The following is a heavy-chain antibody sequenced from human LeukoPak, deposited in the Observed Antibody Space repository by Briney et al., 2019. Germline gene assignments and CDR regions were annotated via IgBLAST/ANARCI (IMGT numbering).Heavy chain of an antibody. V-gene: IGHV4-34*01. D-gene: IGHD3-16*02. CDR2: INHSGST. CDR3: ARLGRYVWGSYRFTLAPNWFDP. Sequence: SETLSLTCAVYGGSFSGYYWSWIRQPPGKGLEWIGEINHSGSTNYNPSLKSRVTISVDTSKNQFSPKLSSVTAADTAVYYCARLGRYVWGSYRFTLAPNWFDPWGQGTLVTVSS. J-gene: IGHJ5*02. CDR1: GGSFSGYY.